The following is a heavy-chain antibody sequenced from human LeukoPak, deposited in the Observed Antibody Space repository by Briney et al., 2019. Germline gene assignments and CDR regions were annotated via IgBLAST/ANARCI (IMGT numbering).Heavy chain of an antibody. D-gene: IGHD2-15*01. Sequence: QSGGSLRLSCVASGITFSNYGMHWVRQAPGKGLEWVAVISYDGSNKYYADSVKGRFTISRDNSKNTLYLQMNSLRAEDTAVYYCAREIVVVVAAGGYFDYWGQGTLVTVSS. CDR1: GITFSNYG. CDR3: AREIVVVVAAGGYFDY. V-gene: IGHV3-30*19. CDR2: ISYDGSNK. J-gene: IGHJ4*02.